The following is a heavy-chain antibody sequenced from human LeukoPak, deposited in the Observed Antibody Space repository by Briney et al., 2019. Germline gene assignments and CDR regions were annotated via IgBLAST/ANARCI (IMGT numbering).Heavy chain of an antibody. Sequence: PGGSLRLSCAASEFTFTDYYMSWIRQAPGKGLEWLSYISISGTTINYADSVKGRFTISRDNAKNTLFLQMNGLRAEDTAVYYCARGGPETYYDTLSWAYWGQGTLVTVSS. CDR1: EFTFTDYY. D-gene: IGHD3-9*01. CDR2: ISISGTTI. V-gene: IGHV3-11*04. J-gene: IGHJ4*02. CDR3: ARGGPETYYDTLSWAY.